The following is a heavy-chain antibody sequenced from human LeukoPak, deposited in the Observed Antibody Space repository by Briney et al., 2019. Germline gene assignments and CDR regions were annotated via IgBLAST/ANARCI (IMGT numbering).Heavy chain of an antibody. CDR1: GYMFTIYG. J-gene: IGHJ6*03. Sequence: ASVKVSCKASGYMFTIYGISWVRQAPGQGVEWMGWISVHNGNTKCAQKFQGRVTVTTDTSTSTAYMELRSLRSDDTAVYYCARARNPLDYYYYMDVWGKGTTVTVSS. V-gene: IGHV1-18*01. CDR2: ISVHNGNT. CDR3: ARARNPLDYYYYMDV.